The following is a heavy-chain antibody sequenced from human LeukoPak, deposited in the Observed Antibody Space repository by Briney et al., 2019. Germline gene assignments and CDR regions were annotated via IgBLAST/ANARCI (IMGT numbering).Heavy chain of an antibody. CDR3: ARGLNDCSSTSCYTFDY. D-gene: IGHD2-2*01. CDR1: GFTFSSYS. J-gene: IGHJ4*02. Sequence: GGSLRLSCAASGFTFSSYSMNWIRQAPGKGLEWVSSISSSSSYIYYADSVKGRFTISRDNAKNSLYLQMNSLRAEDTAVYYCARGLNDCSSTSCYTFDYWGQGTLVTVSS. V-gene: IGHV3-21*01. CDR2: ISSSSSYI.